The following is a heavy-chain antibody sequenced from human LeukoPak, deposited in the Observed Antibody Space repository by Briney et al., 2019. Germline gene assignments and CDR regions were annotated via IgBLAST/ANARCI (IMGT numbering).Heavy chain of an antibody. D-gene: IGHD3-10*01. CDR1: GFTFSDYY. CDR3: ARGRRGSQGAFDI. CDR2: ISSSGSTI. J-gene: IGHJ3*02. Sequence: GGSLRLFCAASGFTFSDYYMSWIRQAPGKGLVWVSYISSSGSTIYYADSVKGRFTISRDTAKNSLYLQMNSLRAEDTAVYYCARGRRGSQGAFDIWGQGTMVTVSS. V-gene: IGHV3-11*04.